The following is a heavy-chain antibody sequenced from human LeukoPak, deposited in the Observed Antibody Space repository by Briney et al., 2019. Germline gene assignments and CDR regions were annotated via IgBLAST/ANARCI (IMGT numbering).Heavy chain of an antibody. V-gene: IGHV1-69*01. CDR3: ARPTTGTSSPRYYYYGMDV. D-gene: IGHD1-1*01. J-gene: IGHJ6*04. CDR1: GGTFSSYA. Sequence: GSSVKVSCKASGGTFSSYAISWVRQAPGQGLECRGGIIPIFGTANYAQKFQGRVTITADESTSTAYMELSSLRSEDTAVYYCARPTTGTSSPRYYYYGMDVWGKGTTVTVSS. CDR2: IIPIFGTA.